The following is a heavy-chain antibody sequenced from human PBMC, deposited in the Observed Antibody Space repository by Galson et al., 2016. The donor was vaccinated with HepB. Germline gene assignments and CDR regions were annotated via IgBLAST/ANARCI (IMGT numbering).Heavy chain of an antibody. CDR1: GFTFSDYY. CDR3: ARDRGSYSPFDY. D-gene: IGHD3-10*01. Sequence: SLRLSCAASGFTFSDYYKSWIRQAPGKGLEWVSYISSSSSYTNYADSVKGRFTISRDNAKNSLYLQMNSLRDEDTAVYYCARDRGSYSPFDYWGQGTLVTVSP. CDR2: ISSSSSYT. J-gene: IGHJ4*02. V-gene: IGHV3-11*06.